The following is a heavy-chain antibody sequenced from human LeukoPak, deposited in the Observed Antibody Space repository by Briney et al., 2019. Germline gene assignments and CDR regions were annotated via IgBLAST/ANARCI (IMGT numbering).Heavy chain of an antibody. CDR3: ARQGGYDYVWGSYRPVDAFDI. D-gene: IGHD3-16*02. Sequence: GESLKISCKGSGYSFTSYWIGWVRRMPGKGLEWMGIIYPGDSDTRYSPSFQGQVTISADKSISTAYLQWSSLKASDTAMYYCARQGGYDYVWGSYRPVDAFDIWGQGTMVTVSS. V-gene: IGHV5-51*01. CDR1: GYSFTSYW. CDR2: IYPGDSDT. J-gene: IGHJ3*02.